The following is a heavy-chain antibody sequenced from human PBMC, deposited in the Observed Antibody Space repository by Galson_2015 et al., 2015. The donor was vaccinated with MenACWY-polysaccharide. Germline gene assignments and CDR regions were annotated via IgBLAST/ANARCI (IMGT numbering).Heavy chain of an antibody. V-gene: IGHV6-1*01. CDR3: AREPKQLPSPYSYYFLMDV. CDR2: TYYRSKWNN. Sequence: ISGDSVSSDSAAWNWIRESPSRDLEWLGRTYYRSKWNNDYAVSVKGRITITPDASNNQVSLQLLSVTPEDTGIYFCAREPKQLPSPYSYYFLMDVWGKGTAVIVSS. J-gene: IGHJ6*03. D-gene: IGHD1-26*01. CDR1: GDSVSSDSAA.